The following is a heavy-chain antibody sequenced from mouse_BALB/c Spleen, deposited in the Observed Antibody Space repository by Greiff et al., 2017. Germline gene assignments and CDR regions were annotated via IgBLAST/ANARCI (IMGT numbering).Heavy chain of an antibody. J-gene: IGHJ2*01. CDR3: ARGYDYDDGFDY. V-gene: IGHV5-12-2*01. CDR1: GFTFSSYT. Sequence: DVQLVESGGGLVQPGGSLKLSCAASGFTFSSYTMSWVRQTPEKRLEWVAYISNGGGSTYYPDTVKGRFTISRDNAKNTLYLQMSSLKSEDTAMYYCARGYDYDDGFDYWGQGTTLTVSS. D-gene: IGHD2-4*01. CDR2: ISNGGGST.